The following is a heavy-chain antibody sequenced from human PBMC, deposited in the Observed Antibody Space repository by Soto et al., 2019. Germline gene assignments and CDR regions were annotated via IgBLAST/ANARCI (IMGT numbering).Heavy chain of an antibody. CDR2: MSSDGSKI. CDR1: GFDFTYYA. Sequence: QVQLVESGGGAVQPGESLRLSCVASGFDFTYYAMHWVRQAPGKGLESVAVMSSDGSKIHHTDSVKGRFTISRDNSKNTLYLQMNSLRKEDTAGYLCAKDEGVGGTLGLFDYWGQGTLVSVSS. V-gene: IGHV3-30*18. CDR3: AKDEGVGGTLGLFDY. J-gene: IGHJ4*02. D-gene: IGHD1-26*01.